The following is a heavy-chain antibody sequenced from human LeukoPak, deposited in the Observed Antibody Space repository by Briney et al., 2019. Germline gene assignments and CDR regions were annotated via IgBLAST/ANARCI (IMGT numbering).Heavy chain of an antibody. CDR1: GGSISATTYF. Sequence: SETLSLTCTVSGGSISATTYFWGWFRQPPGKGLEWIATIYNSGSTYYNASLKSRVTISIDLSTNKFFLKLTSLTAADTAVYYCARLYGDYVGGWGQGTLVTVSS. V-gene: IGHV4-39*07. CDR2: IYNSGST. CDR3: ARLYGDYVGG. D-gene: IGHD4-17*01. J-gene: IGHJ4*02.